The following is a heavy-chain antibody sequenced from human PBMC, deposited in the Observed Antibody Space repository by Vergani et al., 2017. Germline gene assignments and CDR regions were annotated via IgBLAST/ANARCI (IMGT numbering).Heavy chain of an antibody. D-gene: IGHD3-10*01. CDR2: IIPIFGTA. CDR3: ARDTLRVHYFGSGSLNYYYGMDV. Sequence: QVQLVQSGAEVKKPGSSVKVSCKASGGTLSSYAISWVRQAPGQGLEWMGGIIPIFGTANYAQNFQGRVTITADKSTSTAYMELSSLRSEDTAVYYCARDTLRVHYFGSGSLNYYYGMDVWGQGTTVTVSS. J-gene: IGHJ6*02. CDR1: GGTLSSYA. V-gene: IGHV1-69*06.